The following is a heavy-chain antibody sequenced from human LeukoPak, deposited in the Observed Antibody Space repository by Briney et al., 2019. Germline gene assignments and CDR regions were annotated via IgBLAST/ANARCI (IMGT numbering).Heavy chain of an antibody. Sequence: SETLSLTCSVSGYSITSGYYWGWIRQPPGKGLEWIGSIYHTGNTFYDPSLKSRVTISVDTSKNQFSLKLSSVTAADTAVYYCARGRDWFDPWGQGTLVTVSS. V-gene: IGHV4-38-2*02. J-gene: IGHJ5*02. CDR3: ARGRDWFDP. CDR1: GYSITSGYY. CDR2: IYHTGNT.